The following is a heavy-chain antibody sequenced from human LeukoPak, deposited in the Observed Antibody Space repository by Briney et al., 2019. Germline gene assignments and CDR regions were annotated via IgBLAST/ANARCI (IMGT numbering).Heavy chain of an antibody. D-gene: IGHD6-13*01. CDR2: ISWNSGNI. V-gene: IGHV3-9*01. CDR3: AKDQGWAAAGTVDY. Sequence: PGRSLRLSCAASGFTFDDYAMHWVRQAPGKGLEWVSGISWNSGNIGYADSVKGRFTISRDNAKNSLYLQMNSLRAEDTALYYCAKDQGWAAAGTVDYWGQGTLVTVSS. CDR1: GFTFDDYA. J-gene: IGHJ4*02.